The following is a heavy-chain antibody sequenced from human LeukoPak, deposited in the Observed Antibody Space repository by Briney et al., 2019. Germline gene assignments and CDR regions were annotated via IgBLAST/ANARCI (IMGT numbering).Heavy chain of an antibody. CDR1: GGSISSSSYY. Sequence: SETLSLTCTVSGGSISSSSYYWGWIRQPPGKGLEWIGSIYYSGSTYYNPSLKSRVTISVDTSKNQFSLKLSSVTAADTAVYYCVRTPSDPIVGATTIDYWGQGTLVTVSS. CDR2: IYYSGST. CDR3: VRTPSDPIVGATTIDY. D-gene: IGHD1-26*01. J-gene: IGHJ4*02. V-gene: IGHV4-39*07.